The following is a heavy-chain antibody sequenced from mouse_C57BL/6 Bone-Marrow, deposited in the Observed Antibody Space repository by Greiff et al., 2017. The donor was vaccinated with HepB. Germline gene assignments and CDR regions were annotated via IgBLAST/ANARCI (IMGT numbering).Heavy chain of an antibody. CDR2: INPNYGTT. Sequence: EVKLQESGPELVKPGASVKISCKASGYSFTDYNMNWVKQSNGKSLEWIGVINPNYGTTSYNQKFKGKATLTVDQSSSTAYMQLNSLTSEDSAVYYCARWGTTVEGAWFAYWGQGTLVTVSA. J-gene: IGHJ3*01. CDR3: ARWGTTVEGAWFAY. V-gene: IGHV1-39*01. CDR1: GYSFTDYN. D-gene: IGHD1-1*01.